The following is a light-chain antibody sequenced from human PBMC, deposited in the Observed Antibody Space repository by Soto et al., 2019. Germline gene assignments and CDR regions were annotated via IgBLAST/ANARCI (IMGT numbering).Light chain of an antibody. V-gene: IGLV1-47*02. CDR2: SNN. Sequence: QPVLTQPPSASGTPGQRVTISCSGSSSNIGSNYVYWYQQLPVTAPKLLIYSNNQRPSGVPDRFSGSKSGTSASLASSGLRSEDEADYYCAAWDDSLSGVVFGGGTKLTVL. J-gene: IGLJ2*01. CDR1: SSNIGSNY. CDR3: AAWDDSLSGVV.